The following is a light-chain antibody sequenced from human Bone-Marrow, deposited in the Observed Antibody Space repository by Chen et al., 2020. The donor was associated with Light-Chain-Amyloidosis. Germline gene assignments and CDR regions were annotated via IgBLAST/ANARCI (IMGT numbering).Light chain of an antibody. CDR2: RDT. Sequence: SYELTQPPSVSVSPGQTARITCSGDDLPTKAAYWYQQKSGQAPVLVIHRDTERPSGISERFCCSSTGTTATLTISGIQADDEADYHCQSADSSGTYEVIFGGGTKLTVL. V-gene: IGLV3-25*03. CDR1: DLPTKA. CDR3: QSADSSGTYEVI. J-gene: IGLJ2*01.